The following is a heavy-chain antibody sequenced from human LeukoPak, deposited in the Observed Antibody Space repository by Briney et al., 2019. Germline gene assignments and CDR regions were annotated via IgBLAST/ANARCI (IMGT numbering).Heavy chain of an antibody. CDR1: GFTFSNYE. D-gene: IGHD3-22*01. J-gene: IGHJ4*02. Sequence: PGGSLRLSCAASGFTFSNYEMNWVRQAPGKGLDWVAYISRGGRTVDYADSVKGRFTISRDSAKNALYLRMNSLRAEDTAVYYCARVAMIVAKPYDYWGQGTLVTVSS. V-gene: IGHV3-48*03. CDR2: ISRGGRTV. CDR3: ARVAMIVAKPYDY.